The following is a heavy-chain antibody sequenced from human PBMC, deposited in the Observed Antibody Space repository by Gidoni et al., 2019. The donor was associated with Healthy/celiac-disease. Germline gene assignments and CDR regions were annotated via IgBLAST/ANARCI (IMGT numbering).Heavy chain of an antibody. CDR2: IYYSGST. J-gene: IGHJ6*02. Sequence: QVQLQESGPALVKPPQTLSPTSTFSVGPIRSGDYYWSWIRQPPGKGLEWIGYIYYSGSTYYNPSLKSRVTISVDTSKNQFSLKLSSVTAADTAVYYCARDRSAYYYYYGMDVWGQGTTVTVSS. D-gene: IGHD3-3*01. CDR1: VGPIRSGDYY. CDR3: ARDRSAYYYYYGMDV. V-gene: IGHV4-30-4*01.